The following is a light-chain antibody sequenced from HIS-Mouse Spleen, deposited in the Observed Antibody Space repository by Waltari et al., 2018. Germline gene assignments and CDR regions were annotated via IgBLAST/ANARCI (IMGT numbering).Light chain of an antibody. Sequence: DIQLTQSPSFLSASVGDRVTITCRASQGISSYLPLYQQKPGKAPKLLIYATSTLQSGVPSRFSGSGSGTEFTLTISSLQPEDFATYYCQQLNSYPITFGQGTRLEIK. J-gene: IGKJ5*01. CDR1: QGISSY. V-gene: IGKV1-9*01. CDR3: QQLNSYPIT. CDR2: ATS.